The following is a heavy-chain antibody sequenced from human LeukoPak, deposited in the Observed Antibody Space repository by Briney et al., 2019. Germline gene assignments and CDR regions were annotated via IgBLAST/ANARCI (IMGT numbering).Heavy chain of an antibody. J-gene: IGHJ4*02. CDR1: GGTFSSYA. Sequence: GASVKVSCKASGGTFSSYAISWVRQAPGQGLEWMGRIIPILGIANYAQKFQGRVTITADKSTSTAYMELSSLRSEDTAVYYCARVATLVDTGIDYWGQGTLVTVSS. V-gene: IGHV1-69*04. CDR3: ARVATLVDTGIDY. D-gene: IGHD5-12*01. CDR2: IIPILGIA.